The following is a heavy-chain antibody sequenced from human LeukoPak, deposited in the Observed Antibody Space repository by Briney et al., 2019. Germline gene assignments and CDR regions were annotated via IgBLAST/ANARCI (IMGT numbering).Heavy chain of an antibody. CDR2: IYLYGTT. J-gene: IGHJ6*02. CDR3: ARQKWEQQGRDYYFNGLDV. V-gene: IGHV4-4*02. CDR1: IGSISSSKW. D-gene: IGHD1/OR15-1a*01. Sequence: SETLSLTCSVSIGSISSSKWWSWVRQSPVKGLEWIGEIYLYGTTNYNPSFTSRVTMSVDRSRNQFSLKLTSVTGADTAVYYCARQKWEQQGRDYYFNGLDVWGPGTTVIVSS.